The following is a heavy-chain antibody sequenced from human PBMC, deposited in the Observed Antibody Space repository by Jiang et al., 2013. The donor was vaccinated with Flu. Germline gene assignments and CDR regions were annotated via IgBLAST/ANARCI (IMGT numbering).Heavy chain of an antibody. V-gene: IGHV5-51*03. D-gene: IGHD5-24*01. CDR1: GYSFTSYW. J-gene: IGHJ3*02. CDR3: ARLGRNKDGTRWLLAQSAFDI. Sequence: GAEVKKPGESLKISCKGSGYSFTSYWIGWVRQMPGKGLEWMGIIYPGDSDTRYSPSFQGQVTISADKSISTAYLQWSSLKASDTAMYYCARLGRNKDGTRWLLAQSAFDIWGQGTMVTVSS. CDR2: IYPGDSDT.